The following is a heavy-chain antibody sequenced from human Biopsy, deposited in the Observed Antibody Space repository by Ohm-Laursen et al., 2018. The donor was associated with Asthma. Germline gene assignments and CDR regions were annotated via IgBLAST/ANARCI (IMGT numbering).Heavy chain of an antibody. CDR1: GCNFIRHS. D-gene: IGHD3/OR15-3a*01. CDR3: ARVQRDFSTGYFTFDN. CDR2: IHTNTGNP. V-gene: IGHV7-4-1*02. Sequence: GASVKVSCKVSGCNFIRHSLSWVRQAPGQGPEWMGWIHTNTGNPTYAHGFTGRYVFSLDTSVSTAYLQISRLKSEDTAVYYCARVQRDFSTGYFTFDNWGQGTLVTVSS. J-gene: IGHJ4*02.